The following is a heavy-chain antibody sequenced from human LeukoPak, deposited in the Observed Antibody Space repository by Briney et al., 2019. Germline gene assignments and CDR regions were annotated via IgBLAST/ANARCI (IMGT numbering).Heavy chain of an antibody. CDR3: AKDLGAYYDSSGPYNWFDP. D-gene: IGHD3-22*01. V-gene: IGHV3-9*01. Sequence: PGGSLRLSCAASGFTFSSYAMSWVRQAPGKGLEWVSGISWNSGSIGYADSVKGRFTISRDNAKNSLYLQMNGLRAEDTALYYCAKDLGAYYDSSGPYNWFDPWGQGTLVTVSS. CDR2: ISWNSGSI. CDR1: GFTFSSYA. J-gene: IGHJ5*02.